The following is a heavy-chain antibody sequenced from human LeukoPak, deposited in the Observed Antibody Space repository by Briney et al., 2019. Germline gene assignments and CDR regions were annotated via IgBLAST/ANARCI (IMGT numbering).Heavy chain of an antibody. J-gene: IGHJ4*02. CDR3: ASDFGGSDDY. CDR2: MNTDGSRT. D-gene: IGHD2-15*01. CDR1: GFTFSRYW. V-gene: IGHV3-74*01. Sequence: PGGPLRLSCVASGFTFSRYWMHWVRQAPGKGLVWVSRMNTDGSRTDYADSVKGRFTISRDNAKNTLYLQMNSLGAEDTAVYSCASDFGGSDDYWGQGTLVTVSS.